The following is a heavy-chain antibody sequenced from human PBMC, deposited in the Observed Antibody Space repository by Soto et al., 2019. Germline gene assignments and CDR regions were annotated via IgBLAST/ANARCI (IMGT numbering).Heavy chain of an antibody. Sequence: EVQLLESGGGLVQPGGSLRLSCAVSGFTFSSYAMSWVRQAPGKGLEWVSAISGRGGSTYYADAVKGRFTMSRDNSKNTPYLQMNSLRAEDTAVYQCAKEVTAAVAHTDFDHWGQGTLVTVSS. D-gene: IGHD6-13*01. J-gene: IGHJ4*02. V-gene: IGHV3-23*01. CDR2: ISGRGGST. CDR3: AKEVTAAVAHTDFDH. CDR1: GFTFSSYA.